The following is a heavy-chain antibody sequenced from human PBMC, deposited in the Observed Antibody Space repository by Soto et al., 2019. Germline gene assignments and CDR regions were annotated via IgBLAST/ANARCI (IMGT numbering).Heavy chain of an antibody. CDR1: GGSISSSSYY. J-gene: IGHJ5*02. CDR3: ARETALTLYYDILTGFNWFDP. V-gene: IGHV4-39*01. Sequence: SETLSLTCTVSGGSISSSSYYWGWIRQPPGKGLEWIGSIYYSGSTYYNPSLKSRVTISVDTSKNQFSLKLSSVTAADTAVYYCARETALTLYYDILTGFNWFDPWVPRTRVTV. CDR2: IYYSGST. D-gene: IGHD3-9*01.